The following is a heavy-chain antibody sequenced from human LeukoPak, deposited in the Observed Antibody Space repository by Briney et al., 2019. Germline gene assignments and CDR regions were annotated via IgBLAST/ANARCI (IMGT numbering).Heavy chain of an antibody. J-gene: IGHJ4*02. CDR1: GFTFSSYS. CDR2: ISSSSRYI. V-gene: IGHV3-21*01. CDR3: TTVFEY. Sequence: PGGSPRLSCAASGFTFSSYSMTWVRQAPGKGLEWVSSISSSSRYIYYADSVKGRFTISRDTAKNTLYLQMNSLRAEDTAVYYCTTVFEYWARGPWSPPPQ.